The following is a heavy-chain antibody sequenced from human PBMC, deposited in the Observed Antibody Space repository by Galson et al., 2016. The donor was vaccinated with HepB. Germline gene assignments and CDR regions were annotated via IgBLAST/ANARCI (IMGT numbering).Heavy chain of an antibody. CDR3: AGHAPTYSSTRDHDAFDI. CDR1: NYTFTSYG. CDR2: IIPILGTT. J-gene: IGHJ3*02. V-gene: IGHV1-69*13. Sequence: SVKVSCKASNYTFTSYGISWVRQAPGQGLEWMGGIIPILGTTNYAQKFQGRVAITADESTSTAYMDLSSLRSEDTAIYYCAGHAPTYSSTRDHDAFDIWGQGTMVTVSS. D-gene: IGHD6-13*01.